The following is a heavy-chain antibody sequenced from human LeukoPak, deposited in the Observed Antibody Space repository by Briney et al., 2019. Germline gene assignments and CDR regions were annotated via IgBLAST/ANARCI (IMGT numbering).Heavy chain of an antibody. V-gene: IGHV1-8*01. Sequence: ASVKVFCKASGYTFTSYDINWVRQATGQGLEWMGWMNPNSGNTGYAQKFQGRVTMTRNTSISTAYMELSSLRSEDTAVYYCARGALSCSGGSCYSKQNRRTDYWGQGTLVTVSS. CDR3: ARGALSCSGGSCYSKQNRRTDY. CDR1: GYTFTSYD. J-gene: IGHJ4*02. CDR2: MNPNSGNT. D-gene: IGHD2-15*01.